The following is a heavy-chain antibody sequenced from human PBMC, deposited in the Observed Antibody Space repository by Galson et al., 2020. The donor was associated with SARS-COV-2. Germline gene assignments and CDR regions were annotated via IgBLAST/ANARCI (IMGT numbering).Heavy chain of an antibody. CDR2: ISGSGGST. Sequence: TGGSLRLSCAASGFTFSSYAMSWVRQAPGKGLEWVSAISGSGGSTYYADSVKGRFTISRDNSKNTLYLQMNSLRAEDTAVYYCAKVPVVPAAGPYYFDYWGQGTLVTVSS. V-gene: IGHV3-23*01. CDR1: GFTFSSYA. D-gene: IGHD2-2*01. CDR3: AKVPVVPAAGPYYFDY. J-gene: IGHJ4*02.